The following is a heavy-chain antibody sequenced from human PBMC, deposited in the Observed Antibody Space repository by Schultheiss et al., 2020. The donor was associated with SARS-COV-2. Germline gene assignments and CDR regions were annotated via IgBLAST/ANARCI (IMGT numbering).Heavy chain of an antibody. V-gene: IGHV4-59*12. D-gene: IGHD3-10*01. CDR3: ARGNLGLLWFGTSVYGMDV. CDR1: GGSISSYY. J-gene: IGHJ6*02. Sequence: SETLSLTCTVSGGSISSYYWSWIRQPPGKGLEWIGYIYYSGSTNYNPSLKSRVTISVDKSKNQFSLKLSSVTAADTAVYYCARGNLGLLWFGTSVYGMDVWGQGTTVTVSS. CDR2: IYYSGST.